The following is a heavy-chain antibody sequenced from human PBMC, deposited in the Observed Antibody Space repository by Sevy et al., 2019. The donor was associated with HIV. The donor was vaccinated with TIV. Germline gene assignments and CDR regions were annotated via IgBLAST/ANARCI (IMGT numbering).Heavy chain of an antibody. CDR1: GFTFSSYA. J-gene: IGHJ4*02. CDR3: ARKYDSSGYFDY. D-gene: IGHD3-22*01. Sequence: GGALRLSCAASGFTFSSYAMNWARQAPGKGLEWVSGISGSGGSGDKTNYADSVKGRFTISRDDSKNSLHLQLTSLRADDTAIYYCARKYDSSGYFDYWGQGTLVTVSS. V-gene: IGHV3-23*01. CDR2: ISGSGGSGDKT.